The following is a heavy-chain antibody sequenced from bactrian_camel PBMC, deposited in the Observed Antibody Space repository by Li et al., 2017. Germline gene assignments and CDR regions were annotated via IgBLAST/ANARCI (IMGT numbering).Heavy chain of an antibody. CDR1: GYGGPC. CDR2: IGNRAGYA. Sequence: QLVESGGGSVQDGGSLKLSCAVSGYGGPCRGWFRQAPGKGLEWVAGIGNRAGYAYYADSVKGRFTADRDSAKNTVYLQMNMMKPEDTAMYYCAANFGPYCSGPYLARRANFLGQGTQVTVS. J-gene: IGHJ4*01. V-gene: IGHV3S25*01. D-gene: IGHD2*01.